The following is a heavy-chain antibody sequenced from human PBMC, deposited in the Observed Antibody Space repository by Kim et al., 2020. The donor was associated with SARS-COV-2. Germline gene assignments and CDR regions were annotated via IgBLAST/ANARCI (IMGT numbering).Heavy chain of an antibody. J-gene: IGHJ6*02. CDR2: ISWNSGSI. CDR3: AKDVTFIAAAGTFYYYGMDV. Sequence: GGSLRLSCAASGFTFGDYAMHWVRQAPGKGLEWVSGISWNSGSIGYADSVKGRFTISRDNAKNSLYLQMNSLRAEDTALYYCAKDVTFIAAAGTFYYYGMDVWGQGTTVTVSS. D-gene: IGHD6-13*01. V-gene: IGHV3-9*01. CDR1: GFTFGDYA.